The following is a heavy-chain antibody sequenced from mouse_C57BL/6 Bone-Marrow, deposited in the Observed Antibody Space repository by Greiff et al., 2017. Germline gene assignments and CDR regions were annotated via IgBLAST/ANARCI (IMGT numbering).Heavy chain of an antibody. CDR1: GYTFTSYW. CDR3: ARSGPLGRSFDY. J-gene: IGHJ2*01. Sequence: QVQLQQSGAELVKPGASVKMSCKASGYTFTSYWITWVKQRPGQGLEWIGDIYPTSGRTHSNEKFKSKAILTVDTSSNTAYMQLSSLTSEDSAVFYCARSGPLGRSFDYWGQGTTLTVSS. D-gene: IGHD4-1*01. CDR2: IYPTSGRT. V-gene: IGHV1-55*01.